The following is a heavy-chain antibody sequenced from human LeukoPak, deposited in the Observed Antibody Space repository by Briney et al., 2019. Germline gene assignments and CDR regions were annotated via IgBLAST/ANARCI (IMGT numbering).Heavy chain of an antibody. CDR1: GGSFCCYY. CDR3: TGTLQSAIDGYKSFDS. J-gene: IGHJ4*02. V-gene: IGHV4-34*01. CDR2: INHSGST. Sequence: SETPSLTCAVYGGSFCCYYWSWIRQPPGKGLEWIGEINHSGSTNYNPSLKSRVTISVDTSKNQFSLKLSSVTAADTAVYYCTGTLQSAIDGYKSFDSWCQGTLVTVSS. D-gene: IGHD5-24*01.